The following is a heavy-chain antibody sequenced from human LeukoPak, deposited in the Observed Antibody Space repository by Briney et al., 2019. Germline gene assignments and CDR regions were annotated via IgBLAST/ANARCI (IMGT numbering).Heavy chain of an antibody. CDR1: GLTFSGYS. Sequence: PGGSLRLSCAGSGLTFSGYSMNWVRQAPGKGLEWVSFISSSGSDIYYADSVKGRFTISRDNAKNSLYLQMNSLRAEDTAVYYCARDISAWGQGTLVTVSP. CDR3: ARDISA. J-gene: IGHJ4*02. CDR2: ISSSGSDI. V-gene: IGHV3-48*01.